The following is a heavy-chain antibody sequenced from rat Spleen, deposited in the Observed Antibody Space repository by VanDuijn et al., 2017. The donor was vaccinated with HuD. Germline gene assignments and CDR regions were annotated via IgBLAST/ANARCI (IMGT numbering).Heavy chain of an antibody. CDR2: INYDGSST. CDR3: TRRDLWPRFFDY. CDR1: GFTLSDYY. Sequence: EVQLVESGGGLVQPGRSLKLSCAASGFTLSDYYMAWVRQAPTKGLEWVATINYDGSSTYYRDSMKGRFTISRDNAKNTLYLQMNSLGSEDTATYYCTRRDLWPRFFDYWGQGVMVTVSS. V-gene: IGHV5-29*01. D-gene: IGHD3-2*01. J-gene: IGHJ2*01.